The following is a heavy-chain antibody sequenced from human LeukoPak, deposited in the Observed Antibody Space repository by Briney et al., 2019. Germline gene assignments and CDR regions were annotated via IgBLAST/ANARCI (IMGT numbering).Heavy chain of an antibody. V-gene: IGHV1-18*01. J-gene: IGHJ3*02. CDR1: GYTFTSYG. Sequence: ASVKVSCKASGYTFTSYGISWVRQAPGQGLEWMGWISAYNGNTNYAQKLQGRVTMTTDTSTSTAYMELRSLRSDDTAVYYCARDPNMITFGGVIVRLGAFDIWGQGTMVTVSS. CDR3: ARDPNMITFGGVIVRLGAFDI. CDR2: ISAYNGNT. D-gene: IGHD3-16*02.